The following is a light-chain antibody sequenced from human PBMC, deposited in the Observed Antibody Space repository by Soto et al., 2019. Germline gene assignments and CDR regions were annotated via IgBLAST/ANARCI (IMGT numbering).Light chain of an antibody. V-gene: IGKV1-39*01. Sequence: DIQLTQSPSSLSASVGDTVTITCRASQTVTNYLHWYQQKPGKAPKLLIYADSNLQSGVPSRFGASGAGTAFTLTISSLQPADVAAYYCQQKYTTRPLTFGGGTKVESK. J-gene: IGKJ4*01. CDR1: QTVTNY. CDR2: ADS. CDR3: QQKYTTRPLT.